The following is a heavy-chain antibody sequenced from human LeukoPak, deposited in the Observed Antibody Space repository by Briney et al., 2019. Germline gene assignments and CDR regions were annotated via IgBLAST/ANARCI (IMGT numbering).Heavy chain of an antibody. D-gene: IGHD6-19*01. V-gene: IGHV3-49*03. CDR1: LFTFGDYA. Sequence: PGCSLTLSCTPSLFTFGDYAMIWFRQAPAKGREWVGFIRSKAYGGTREYAASVKGRFTISRDYSKSIAYLQMNSLKTEDTAVYYCTRDPPRISSGWYVDYWGEGTLVTVSS. J-gene: IGHJ4*02. CDR3: TRDPPRISSGWYVDY. CDR2: IRSKAYGGTR.